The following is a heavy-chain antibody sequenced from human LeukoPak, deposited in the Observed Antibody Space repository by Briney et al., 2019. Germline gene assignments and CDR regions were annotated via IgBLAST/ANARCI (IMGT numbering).Heavy chain of an antibody. CDR3: ANFGLNYYDSSGYSTMPGY. D-gene: IGHD3-22*01. Sequence: VQPGGSLRLSCAASGFTFSSYAMSWVRQAPGKGLEWVSAISGSGGSTYYADSVKGRFTISRDNSKNTLYLQMNSLRAEDTAVYYCANFGLNYYDSSGYSTMPGYWGQGTLVTVSS. J-gene: IGHJ4*02. V-gene: IGHV3-23*01. CDR2: ISGSGGST. CDR1: GFTFSSYA.